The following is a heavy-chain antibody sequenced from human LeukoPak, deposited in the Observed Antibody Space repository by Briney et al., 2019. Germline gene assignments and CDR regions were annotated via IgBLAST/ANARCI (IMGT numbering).Heavy chain of an antibody. V-gene: IGHV3-53*01. J-gene: IGHJ3*02. Sequence: GGSLRLSCAASGLTLSSYGITWVRQAPGKGLEWVSVIYSGGSTYYADSVKGRFTISRDNSKNTLYLQMNSLRAEDTAVYYCAAEGAFDIWGQGTMVTVSS. CDR2: IYSGGST. CDR3: AAEGAFDI. CDR1: GLTLSSYG.